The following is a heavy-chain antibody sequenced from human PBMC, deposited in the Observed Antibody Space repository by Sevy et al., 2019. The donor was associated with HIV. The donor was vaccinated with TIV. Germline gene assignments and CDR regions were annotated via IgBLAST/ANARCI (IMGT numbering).Heavy chain of an antibody. J-gene: IGHJ5*02. CDR3: AREECTSRHYH. Sequence: GGSLRLSCVASGFNFNIYSMSWVRQAPGKGLEWVSTLSFGCGRINHADSVQGRLTMSRDDSKKTVYLEMNSLRAEDADVYYCAREECTSRHYHWGQGTLVTVSS. D-gene: IGHD2-8*01. V-gene: IGHV3-23*01. CDR1: GFNFNIYS. CDR2: LSFGCGRI.